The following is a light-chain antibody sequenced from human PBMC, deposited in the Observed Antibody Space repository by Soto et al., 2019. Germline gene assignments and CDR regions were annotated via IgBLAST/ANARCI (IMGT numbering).Light chain of an antibody. J-gene: IGLJ2*01. CDR3: SSYTSSSTPVV. CDR2: EVS. V-gene: IGLV2-14*02. CDR1: SSGIGTFNL. Sequence: QSALTQPASVSGSPGQSIAISCTGNSSGIGTFNLVSWYQQHPGRAPKLIIYEVSNRPSGVSNRFSGSKSGNTASLTISGLQAEDEADYYCSSYTSSSTPVVFGGGTKLTVL.